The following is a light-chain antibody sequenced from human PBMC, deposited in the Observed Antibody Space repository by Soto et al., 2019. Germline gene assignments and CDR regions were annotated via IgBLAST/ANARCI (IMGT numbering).Light chain of an antibody. CDR2: GAS. CDR1: QSVSSN. V-gene: IGKV3D-15*01. J-gene: IGKJ1*01. Sequence: EIVMTQSPATLSVSPGERATLSCRASQSVSSNLAWYQQKPGQAPRLLIYGASSRATGIPDRFSGSGSGTDFTLTISRLEPEDFAVYYCHQYVSSWTFGQGTKVDI. CDR3: HQYVSSWT.